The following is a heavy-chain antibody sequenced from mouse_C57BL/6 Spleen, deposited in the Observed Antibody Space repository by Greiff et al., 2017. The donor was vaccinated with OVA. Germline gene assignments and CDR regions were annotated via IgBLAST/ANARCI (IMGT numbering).Heavy chain of an antibody. CDR2: ISDGGSYT. CDR1: GFTFSSYA. CDR3: ARDGGTTVVDYFDY. D-gene: IGHD1-1*01. Sequence: EVKLEESGGGLVKPGGSLKLSCAASGFTFSSYAMSWVRQTPEKRLEWVATISDGGSYTYYPDNVKGRFTISRDNAKNNLYLQMSHLKSEDTAMYYCARDGGTTVVDYFDYWGQGTTLTVSS. J-gene: IGHJ2*01. V-gene: IGHV5-4*01.